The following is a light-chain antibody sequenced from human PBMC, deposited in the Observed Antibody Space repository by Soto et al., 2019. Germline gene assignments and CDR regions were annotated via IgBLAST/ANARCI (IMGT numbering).Light chain of an antibody. CDR1: QSISIW. V-gene: IGKV1-5*03. CDR3: QHYNSYSEA. CDR2: KAS. J-gene: IGKJ1*01. Sequence: DIQMTQSPSTLSASVGDRVTITCRASQSISIWLAWYQQKPGKAPKILIYKASSLESGVPSRFSSSGSGTEFTLTISSLQPDDFATYYCQHYNSYSEAFGQGTKVDIK.